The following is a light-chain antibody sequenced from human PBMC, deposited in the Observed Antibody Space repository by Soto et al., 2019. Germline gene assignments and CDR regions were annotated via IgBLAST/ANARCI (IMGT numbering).Light chain of an antibody. CDR3: QQYGNSQFT. Sequence: EIVLTQSPGTLSLSPGERATLSCRASQSVTSGYLAWYQQKPGQAPRLLIYGASSRATGIPDRFSGSGSGTDFTLTISRLEPEDVAVYYCQQYGNSQFTFGPGTKVDIK. CDR1: QSVTSGY. V-gene: IGKV3-20*01. CDR2: GAS. J-gene: IGKJ3*01.